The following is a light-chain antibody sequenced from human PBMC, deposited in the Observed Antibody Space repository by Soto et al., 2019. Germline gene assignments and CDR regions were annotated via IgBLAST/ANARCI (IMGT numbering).Light chain of an antibody. V-gene: IGKV3-20*01. J-gene: IGKJ4*01. CDR1: QSVSSNH. CDR3: QRYGTSLPLT. Sequence: EIVLTQSPGTLSLSPGDRATLSCRASQSVSSNHLAWYQQKPGQAPRLLIYGASSRATGIPDRFSGSGSGTDFTLTISRLEPEDFAVYYCQRYGTSLPLTFGGGTKVEIK. CDR2: GAS.